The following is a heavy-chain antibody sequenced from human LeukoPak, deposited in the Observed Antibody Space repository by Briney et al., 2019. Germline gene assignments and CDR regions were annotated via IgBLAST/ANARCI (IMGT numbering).Heavy chain of an antibody. CDR1: GFTFSSYA. Sequence: PGGSLRLSCAASGFTFSSYAMSWVRQAPGKGLEWVSAISGSGGSTYYAASVKGRFTISRDNSKNTLYLQMSSLRAEDTAVYYCAKDPADYHDSSGYLYAFDVWGQGTMVTVSS. D-gene: IGHD3-22*01. V-gene: IGHV3-23*01. CDR2: ISGSGGST. J-gene: IGHJ3*01. CDR3: AKDPADYHDSSGYLYAFDV.